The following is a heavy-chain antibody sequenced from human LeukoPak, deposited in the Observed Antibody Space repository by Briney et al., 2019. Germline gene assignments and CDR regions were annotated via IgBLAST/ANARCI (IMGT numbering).Heavy chain of an antibody. D-gene: IGHD5-12*01. V-gene: IGHV4-31*03. CDR3: ARHGFSGYDTPSLDY. J-gene: IGHJ4*02. Sequence: SETLSLTCTVSGGSISSRGHYWTWIRQYPGQGLEWIGYSYYSGSDNYNPSLKSRVTISLDTSKNQFSLNLRSVTAADTAVYYCARHGFSGYDTPSLDYWGQGMLVTVSS. CDR1: GGSISSRGHY. CDR2: SYYSGSD.